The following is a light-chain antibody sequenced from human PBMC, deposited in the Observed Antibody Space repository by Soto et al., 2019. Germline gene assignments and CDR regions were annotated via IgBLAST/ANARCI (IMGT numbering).Light chain of an antibody. Sequence: EIVLTQSPGTMSLSPGERATLSCRASQSVSSNYLAWYQQKPGQAPRPLIYGASSRATGIPDRFSGSGAGTDCTLTISRLDSEDFGVYYCRQFGSSPWPFAPGIKVDIK. CDR3: RQFGSSPWP. J-gene: IGKJ1*01. V-gene: IGKV3-20*01. CDR1: QSVSSNY. CDR2: GAS.